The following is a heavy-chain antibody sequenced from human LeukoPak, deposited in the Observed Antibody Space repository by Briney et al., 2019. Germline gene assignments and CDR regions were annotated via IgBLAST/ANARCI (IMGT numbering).Heavy chain of an antibody. D-gene: IGHD1-1*01. Sequence: ASVKVSCKASGYTFTGYYMHWVRQAPGQGLEWMGWINPNSGGTNYAQKFQGWVTMTRDTSISTAYMELSRLRSDDTAVYYCAKDWNDGSRVGWFDPWGQGTLVTVSS. CDR3: AKDWNDGSRVGWFDP. J-gene: IGHJ5*02. V-gene: IGHV1-2*04. CDR1: GYTFTGYY. CDR2: INPNSGGT.